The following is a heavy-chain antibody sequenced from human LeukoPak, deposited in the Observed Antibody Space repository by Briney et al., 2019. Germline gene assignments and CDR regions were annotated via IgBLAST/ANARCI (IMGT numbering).Heavy chain of an antibody. Sequence: ASVKVSCKASGYTFTSYAMHWVRQAPGQRLEWMGWINAGNGNTKYSQKFQGRVTITADESTSTAYMELSSLRSEDTAVYYCARTRVIVGATSDAFDIWGQGTMVTVSS. V-gene: IGHV1-3*01. CDR3: ARTRVIVGATSDAFDI. J-gene: IGHJ3*02. CDR1: GYTFTSYA. CDR2: INAGNGNT. D-gene: IGHD1-26*01.